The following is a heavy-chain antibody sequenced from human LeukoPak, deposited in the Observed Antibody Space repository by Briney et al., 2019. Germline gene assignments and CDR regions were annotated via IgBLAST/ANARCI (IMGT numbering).Heavy chain of an antibody. V-gene: IGHV1-69*13. J-gene: IGHJ6*02. CDR2: IFPIFGTA. Sequence: SVKVSCKASGGTFSSYAISWVRQAPGQGLEWMGGIFPIFGTANYAQKFQGRVTITADESTSTAYMELSSLRSEDTAVYYCAREERAYYYDSSGRENYYYYGMDVWGQGTTVTVSS. D-gene: IGHD3-22*01. CDR1: GGTFSSYA. CDR3: AREERAYYYDSSGRENYYYYGMDV.